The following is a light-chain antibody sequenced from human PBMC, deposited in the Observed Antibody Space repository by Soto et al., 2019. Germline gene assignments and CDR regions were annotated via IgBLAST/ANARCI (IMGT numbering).Light chain of an antibody. CDR3: QQLNSYLVT. Sequence: EIVMTQSPATLSVSPGERATLSCRASQSVSSNLAWYQQKPGQAPRLLIYGASTRATGIPARFSGSGSGTEFTLTISSLQSEDFATYYCQQLNSYLVTFGQGTKVDIK. CDR1: QSVSSN. CDR2: GAS. V-gene: IGKV3-15*01. J-gene: IGKJ1*01.